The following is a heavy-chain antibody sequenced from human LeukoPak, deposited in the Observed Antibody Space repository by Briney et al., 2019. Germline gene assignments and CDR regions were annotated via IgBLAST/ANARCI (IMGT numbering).Heavy chain of an antibody. J-gene: IGHJ4*02. CDR3: ARGGYYGSGSSPWFFGY. D-gene: IGHD3-10*01. CDR2: IYHSGSA. Sequence: PSETLSLTCAVSGGSISSTNWWSWVRQAPGKGLEWIGEIYHSGSANYNPFLKSRVTISVDESKNQFSLKLNSVTAADTAVYYCARGGYYGSGSSPWFFGYWGQGTPVTVSS. V-gene: IGHV4-4*02. CDR1: GGSISSTNW.